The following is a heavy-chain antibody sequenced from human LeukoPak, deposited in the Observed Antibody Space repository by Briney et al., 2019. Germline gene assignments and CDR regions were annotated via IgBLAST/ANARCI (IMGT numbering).Heavy chain of an antibody. CDR2: IYYSGST. D-gene: IGHD6-13*01. J-gene: IGHJ4*02. V-gene: IGHV4-30-4*01. Sequence: KTSQTLSLTCTVSGGSISSGDYYWSWIRQPPGKGLEWIGYIYYSGSTYYNPSLKSRVTISVDTSKNQFSLKLSSVTAADTAVYYCARGRALPGIAADWGQGTLVTVSS. CDR1: GGSISSGDYY. CDR3: ARGRALPGIAAD.